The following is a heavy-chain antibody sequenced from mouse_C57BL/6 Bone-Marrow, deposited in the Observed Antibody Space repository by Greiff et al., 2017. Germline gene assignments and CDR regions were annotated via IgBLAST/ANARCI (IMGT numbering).Heavy chain of an antibody. CDR3: AKNSLYGVYAMDY. CDR2: IWRGGST. V-gene: IGHV2-5*01. CDR1: GFSLTSYG. Sequence: VKLMESGPGLVQPSQSLSITCTVSGFSLTSYGVHWVRQSPGKGLEWLGVIWRGGSTDYNAAFMSRLSITKDNSKSQVFFKMNSLQADDTAIYYCAKNSLYGVYAMDYWGQGTSVTVSS. D-gene: IGHD1-1*02. J-gene: IGHJ4*01.